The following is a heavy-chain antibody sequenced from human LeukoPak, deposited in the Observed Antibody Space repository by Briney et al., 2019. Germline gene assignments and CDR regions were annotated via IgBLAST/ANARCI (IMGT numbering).Heavy chain of an antibody. Sequence: GGSLRLSCAASGFTFSSYAMHWVRQAPGKGLEWVAVISYDGSNKYYADSVKGRFTISRDNSKNTLYLQMNSLRAEDTAVYYCAKDWEWELLGPDAFDIWGQGTMVTVSS. CDR2: ISYDGSNK. J-gene: IGHJ3*02. CDR1: GFTFSSYA. CDR3: AKDWEWELLGPDAFDI. D-gene: IGHD1-26*01. V-gene: IGHV3-30-3*01.